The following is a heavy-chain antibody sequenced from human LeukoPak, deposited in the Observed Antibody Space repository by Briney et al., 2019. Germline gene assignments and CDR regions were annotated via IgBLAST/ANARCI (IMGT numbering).Heavy chain of an antibody. CDR1: GGSISSYY. V-gene: IGHV4-59*01. CDR2: IYYSGST. D-gene: IGHD6-13*01. CDR3: ARGFSSSWYYDY. Sequence: SETLSLTCTVSGGSISSYYWSWIRQPPGKGLEWIGYIYYSGSTNYNPSLKSRVTISVDTSKNQFSLKLSSVTAADTAVYYCARGFSSSWYYDYWGRGTLVTVSS. J-gene: IGHJ4*02.